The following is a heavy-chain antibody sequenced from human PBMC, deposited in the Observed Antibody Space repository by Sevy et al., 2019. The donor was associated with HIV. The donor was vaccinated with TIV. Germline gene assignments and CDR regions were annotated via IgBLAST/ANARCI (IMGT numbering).Heavy chain of an antibody. D-gene: IGHD3-10*01. CDR1: GGSISDNF. J-gene: IGHJ5*02. CDR3: ARQHPGNLFRP. V-gene: IGHV4-59*08. CDR2: ISYTGSA. Sequence: SETLSLTCSVSGGSISDNFWTWIRQPPGRGLEWIGYISYTGSATYNPSLESRVTISLQASENRFSLRLRSVTAADTAVYYCARQHPGNLFRPWGLGILVTVSS.